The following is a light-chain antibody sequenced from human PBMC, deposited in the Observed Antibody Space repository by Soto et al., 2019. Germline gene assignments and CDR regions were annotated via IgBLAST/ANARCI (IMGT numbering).Light chain of an antibody. CDR2: GAS. J-gene: IGKJ4*01. Sequence: EIVLTQSPGTLSLSPGEGATLSCRASQSVSSNNLAWYQQKPGQAPRLLVYGASSRATGIADRFSGSGSVTDSTLTISRLEPVDVAVYYCEQYGSSLLSFGGGTEVEIK. CDR1: QSVSSNN. V-gene: IGKV3-20*01. CDR3: EQYGSSLLS.